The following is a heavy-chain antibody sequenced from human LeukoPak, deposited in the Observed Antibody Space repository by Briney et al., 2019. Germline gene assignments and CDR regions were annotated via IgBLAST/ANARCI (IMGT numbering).Heavy chain of an antibody. CDR2: ISSSGSTI. D-gene: IGHD3-3*01. V-gene: IGHV3-48*03. J-gene: IGHJ6*02. CDR1: GFTFSSYE. CDR3: AREDGLRFLDYGMDV. Sequence: GGSLRLSCAASGFTFSSYEMNWVRQAPGKGLEWVSYISSSGSTIYYADSVKGRFTISRDNAKNSLYLQMNSLRAEDTAVYYCAREDGLRFLDYGMDVWGQGTTVTVSS.